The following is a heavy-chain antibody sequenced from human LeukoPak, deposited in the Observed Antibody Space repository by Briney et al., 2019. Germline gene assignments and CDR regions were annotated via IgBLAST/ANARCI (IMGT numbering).Heavy chain of an antibody. J-gene: IGHJ5*02. CDR3: ARGHKVWGVLAWFDP. D-gene: IGHD3-10*01. Sequence: SETLSLSCSVSGGSISSYYWSWIRQPPGKGLEWIAYIDYTGRANSNPSLMSRVTLSVDSASNQFSLKVRSVTAADTAVYYCARGHKVWGVLAWFDPWGQGTLVTVSS. CDR2: IDYTGRA. CDR1: GGSISSYY. V-gene: IGHV4-59*01.